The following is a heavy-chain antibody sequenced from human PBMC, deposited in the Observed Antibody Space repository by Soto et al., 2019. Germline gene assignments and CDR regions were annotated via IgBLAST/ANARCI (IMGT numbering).Heavy chain of an antibody. Sequence: QVQLVESGGGVVQPGRSLRLSCAASGFTFSSYAMHWVRQAPGKGLEWVAVISYDGGNKYYADSVKGRFTISRDNSKNTLYLQMNSLRAEDTAVYYCARDQADYYDSSGYDYFDYWGQGTLVTVSS. D-gene: IGHD3-22*01. J-gene: IGHJ4*02. CDR1: GFTFSSYA. V-gene: IGHV3-30-3*01. CDR3: ARDQADYYDSSGYDYFDY. CDR2: ISYDGGNK.